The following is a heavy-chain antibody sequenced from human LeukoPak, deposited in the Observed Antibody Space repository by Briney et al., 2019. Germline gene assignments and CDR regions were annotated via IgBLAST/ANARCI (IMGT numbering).Heavy chain of an antibody. CDR3: ARDIVGVTRAFGY. CDR2: INHSGST. V-gene: IGHV4-34*01. J-gene: IGHJ4*02. Sequence: SETLSLTCAVYGGSLSGYYWSWIRQPPGKGLEWIGEINHSGSTNYNPSLKSRVTISVDTSKNQFSLKLSSVTAADTAVYYCARDIVGVTRAFGYWGQGTLATVSS. CDR1: GGSLSGYY. D-gene: IGHD1-26*01.